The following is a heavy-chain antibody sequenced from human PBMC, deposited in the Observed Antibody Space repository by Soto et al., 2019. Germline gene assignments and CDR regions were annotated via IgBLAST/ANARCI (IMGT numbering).Heavy chain of an antibody. Sequence: GGSLRLSCVASGFTFSTYAMHWVRQAPGKGLEWVAVIYYDGSNKYYSDSVKGRFTISRDNSKNTLYLQMNSLRAEDTAVYYCARPYCPNGVCYYYFDHWGQGTLVTVSS. CDR1: GFTFSTYA. J-gene: IGHJ4*02. V-gene: IGHV3-33*01. CDR3: ARPYCPNGVCYYYFDH. D-gene: IGHD2-8*01. CDR2: IYYDGSNK.